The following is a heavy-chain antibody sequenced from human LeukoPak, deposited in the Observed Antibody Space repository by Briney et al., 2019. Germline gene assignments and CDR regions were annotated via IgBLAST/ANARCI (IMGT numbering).Heavy chain of an antibody. Sequence: GGSLRLACAASGFTVSSNYMSWVRQAPGKGLEWVSVIYSGGSTYYADSVKGRFTISRDNSKNTLYLQMNSLRAEDTAVYYCASTFYGDSPPYWGQGTLVTVSS. V-gene: IGHV3-66*01. J-gene: IGHJ4*02. CDR2: IYSGGST. CDR1: GFTVSSNY. D-gene: IGHD4-17*01. CDR3: ASTFYGDSPPY.